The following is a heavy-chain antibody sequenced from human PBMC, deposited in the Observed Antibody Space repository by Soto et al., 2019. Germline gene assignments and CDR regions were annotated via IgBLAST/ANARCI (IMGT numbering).Heavy chain of an antibody. D-gene: IGHD6-19*01. J-gene: IGHJ4*01. Sequence: EVQLLESGGGLVQPGGSLRLSCTASGFTFSSNDMSWVRQAPGKGLEWVSAFSSGGGDTYYADSVKGRFTISRDISKSTLYLQMNSLRAVDTAVYYCAKGGWLDDWGHGTLVTVSS. CDR2: FSSGGGDT. V-gene: IGHV3-23*01. CDR1: GFTFSSND. CDR3: AKGGWLDD.